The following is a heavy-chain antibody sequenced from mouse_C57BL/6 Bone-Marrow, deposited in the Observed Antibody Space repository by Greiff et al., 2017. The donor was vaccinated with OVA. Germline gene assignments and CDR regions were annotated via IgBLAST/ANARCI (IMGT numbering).Heavy chain of an antibody. J-gene: IGHJ2*01. D-gene: IGHD4-1*01. CDR2: IYPGSGNT. Sequence: VKLQESGAELVRPGASVKLSCKASGYTFTDYYINWVKQRPGQGLEWIARIYPGSGNTYYNEKFKGKATLTAEKSSSTAYMQLSSLTSEDSAVYFCALTGTADYWGQGTTLTVSS. V-gene: IGHV1-76*01. CDR1: GYTFTDYY. CDR3: ALTGTADY.